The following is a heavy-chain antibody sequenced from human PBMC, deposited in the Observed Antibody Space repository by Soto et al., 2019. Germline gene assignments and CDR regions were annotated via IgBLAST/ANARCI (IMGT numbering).Heavy chain of an antibody. J-gene: IGHJ2*01. CDR1: GFTFSSYA. Sequence: GGSLRLSCAASGFTFSSYAMTWVRQAPGKGLEWVSSISFSDGGTYYADSVRGRLTISRDNSKNTLFLQMNSLRVEDTAVYYCVKDDRILGRRYFDLWGRGTLVTVSS. D-gene: IGHD2-15*01. CDR2: ISFSDGGT. V-gene: IGHV3-23*01. CDR3: VKDDRILGRRYFDL.